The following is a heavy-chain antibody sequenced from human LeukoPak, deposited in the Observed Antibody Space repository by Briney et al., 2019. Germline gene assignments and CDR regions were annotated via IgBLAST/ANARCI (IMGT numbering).Heavy chain of an antibody. CDR3: ARDRNSYGPYYYYYYMDV. J-gene: IGHJ6*03. V-gene: IGHV4-4*07. CDR1: GGSISSYY. Sequence: SEPLSLTCTVSGGSISSYYWSWIRQPAGKGLEWIGRIYTSGSTNYNPSLKGRVTISVDTSKNQFSLKLSSVTAPDTAVYYCARDRNSYGPYYYYYYMDVWGKGTTVTVSS. CDR2: IYTSGST. D-gene: IGHD5-18*01.